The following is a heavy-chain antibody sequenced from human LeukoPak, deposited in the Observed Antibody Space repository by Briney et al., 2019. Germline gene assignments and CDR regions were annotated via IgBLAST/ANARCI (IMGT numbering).Heavy chain of an antibody. CDR3: AKDGYSYGQITFDY. CDR2: ISGSGGST. CDR1: GFTFSSYG. V-gene: IGHV3-23*01. Sequence: PGGSLRPSCAASGFTFSSYGMSWVRQAPGKGLEWVSAISGSGGSTYYADSVKGRFTISRDNSKNTLYLQMNSLRAEDTAVYYCAKDGYSYGQITFDYWGQGTLVTVSS. J-gene: IGHJ4*02. D-gene: IGHD5-18*01.